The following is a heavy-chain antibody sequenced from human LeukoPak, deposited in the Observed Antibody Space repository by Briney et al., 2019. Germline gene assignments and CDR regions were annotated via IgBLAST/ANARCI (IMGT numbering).Heavy chain of an antibody. D-gene: IGHD3-22*01. V-gene: IGHV3-30-3*01. Sequence: GGSLRLSCAASGFTFSSYVMSWVRQAPGKGLEWVAVISYDGSNKYYADSVKGRFTISRDNSKNTLYLQMNSLRAEDTAVYYCARDYSNGNLDFDYWGQGTLVTVSS. CDR3: ARDYSNGNLDFDY. CDR2: ISYDGSNK. J-gene: IGHJ4*02. CDR1: GFTFSSYV.